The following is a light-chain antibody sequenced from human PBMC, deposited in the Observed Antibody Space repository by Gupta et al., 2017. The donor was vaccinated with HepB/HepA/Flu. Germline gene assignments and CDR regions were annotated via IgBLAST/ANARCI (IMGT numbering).Light chain of an antibody. CDR3: QKRGHWSS. V-gene: IGKV3-11*01. CDR1: QNVNNY. CDR2: DAS. J-gene: IGKJ2*04. Sequence: EIVLTQSPVTLSLSPGERATLSCRASQNVNNYLAWYQHKPGQAPRLLIYDASNRATGIPDRFSGSGDGTDFTLTSSSREAEDSAVYYWQKRGHWSSFGQGTKLEIK.